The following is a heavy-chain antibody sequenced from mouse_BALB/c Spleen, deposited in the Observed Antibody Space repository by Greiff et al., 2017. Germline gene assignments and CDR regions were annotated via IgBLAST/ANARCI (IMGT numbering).Heavy chain of an antibody. D-gene: IGHD2-14*01. J-gene: IGHJ4*01. CDR1: GFSLTGYG. CDR2: IWGDGST. Sequence: VQLQESGPGLVAPSQSLSITCTVPGFSLTGYGVNWVRQPPGKGLEWLGMIWGDGSTDYNSALKSRLSISKDNSKSQVFLKMNSRQTDETARYYCAGSVRRRRYDAMDYWGQGTSVTVSS. V-gene: IGHV2-6-7*01. CDR3: AGSVRRRRYDAMDY.